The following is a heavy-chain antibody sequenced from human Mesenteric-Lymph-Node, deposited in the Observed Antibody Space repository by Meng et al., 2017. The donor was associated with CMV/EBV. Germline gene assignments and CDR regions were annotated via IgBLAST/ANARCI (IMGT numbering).Heavy chain of an antibody. CDR2: IKQDGSEK. Sequence: GESLKISCAASGFTFSSYWMSWVRQAPGKGLEWVANIKQDGSEKYYVDSVKGRFTISRDNAKNSLYLQMNSLRAEDTALYYCAKDISSSVYYYYGMDVWGQGTTVTVSS. CDR3: AKDISSSVYYYYGMDV. V-gene: IGHV3-7*03. D-gene: IGHD3-22*01. CDR1: GFTFSSYW. J-gene: IGHJ6*02.